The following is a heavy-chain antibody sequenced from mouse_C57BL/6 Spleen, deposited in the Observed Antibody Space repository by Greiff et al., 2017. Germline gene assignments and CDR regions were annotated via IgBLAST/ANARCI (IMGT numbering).Heavy chain of an antibody. V-gene: IGHV14-4*01. J-gene: IGHJ1*03. CDR1: GFNIKDDY. CDR2: IDPENGDT. D-gene: IGHD1-1*01. Sequence: VQLQQSGAELVRPGASVKLSCTASGFNIKDDYMHWVKQRPEQGLEWIGWIDPENGDTEYASKFQGKATITADTASNTAYLQLSSLTSEDTAVYYCTNYYGSRDWYFDVWGTATTVTVSS. CDR3: TNYYGSRDWYFDV.